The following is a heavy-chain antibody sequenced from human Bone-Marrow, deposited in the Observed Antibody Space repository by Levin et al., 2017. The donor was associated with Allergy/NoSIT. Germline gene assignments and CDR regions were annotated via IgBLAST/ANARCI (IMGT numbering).Heavy chain of an antibody. CDR1: GFTFSSYS. J-gene: IGHJ4*02. CDR2: ISSSSSYI. CDR3: ARGGISSSKDDY. D-gene: IGHD6-13*01. V-gene: IGHV3-21*01. Sequence: GGSLRLSCAASGFTFSSYSMNWVRQAPGKGLEWVSSISSSSSYIYYADSVKGRFTISRDNAKNSLYLQMNSLRAEDTAVYYCARGGISSSKDDYWGQGTLVTVSS.